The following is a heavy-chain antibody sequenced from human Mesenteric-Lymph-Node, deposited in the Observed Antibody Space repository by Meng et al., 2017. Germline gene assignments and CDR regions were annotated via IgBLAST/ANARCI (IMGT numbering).Heavy chain of an antibody. V-gene: IGHV3-23*01. J-gene: IGHJ4*02. Sequence: GESLKISCAASGFSFSTYAMSWVRQAPGKGLEWVSAISASGGGTYYADSVKGRFTISRDNSKNTLYLQMNTLRAEDTAVYYCANLNKWGAKQAFDYWGQGTLVTVSS. CDR2: ISASGGGT. D-gene: IGHD7-27*01. CDR3: ANLNKWGAKQAFDY. CDR1: GFSFSTYA.